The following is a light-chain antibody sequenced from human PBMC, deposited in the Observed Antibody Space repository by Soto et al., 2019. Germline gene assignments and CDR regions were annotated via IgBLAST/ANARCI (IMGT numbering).Light chain of an antibody. CDR1: QSISSW. V-gene: IGKV1-5*01. CDR2: DAS. J-gene: IGKJ1*01. CDR3: QQYSSYRT. Sequence: DIQMTQSPSTLSASVGDRVTITCRASQSISSWLDWYQQKPGKAPKLLIYDASSLESGVPSRFSGSGSGTEVPLTISSLQPDDFATYYCQQYSSYRTFGQGTKVEIK.